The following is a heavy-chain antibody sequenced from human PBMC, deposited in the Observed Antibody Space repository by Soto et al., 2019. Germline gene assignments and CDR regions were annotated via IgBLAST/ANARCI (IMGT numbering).Heavy chain of an antibody. CDR2: IFHLGNT. J-gene: IGHJ4*02. Sequence: SETLSLTCDVSGVSITSTNWWSWVRQPPGRGLEWIGEIFHLGNTNYNPSLKSRVTLSIDKSKNQFSLKVSSVTAADTAVYYCAKVSVAGTYRFDSWGQGTLVTVSS. V-gene: IGHV4-4*02. D-gene: IGHD6-19*01. CDR3: AKVSVAGTYRFDS. CDR1: GVSITSTNW.